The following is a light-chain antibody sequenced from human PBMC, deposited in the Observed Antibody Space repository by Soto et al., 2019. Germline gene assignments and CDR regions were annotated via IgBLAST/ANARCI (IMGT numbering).Light chain of an antibody. J-gene: IGLJ1*01. Sequence: QSALTQPASVSGSPGQSITISCTGTSSDVGGYSYVSWYQQHPGKAPELMIYEVSNRPSGVSNRFSGSKSGNTASLTISGLQADDEADYYCSSYTTLSTHNYVFGSGTKLTVL. CDR1: SSDVGGYSY. CDR2: EVS. CDR3: SSYTTLSTHNYV. V-gene: IGLV2-14*01.